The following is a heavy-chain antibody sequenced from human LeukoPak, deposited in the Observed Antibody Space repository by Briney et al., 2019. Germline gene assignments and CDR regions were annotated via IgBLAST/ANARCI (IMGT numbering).Heavy chain of an antibody. D-gene: IGHD6-13*01. CDR3: ARDQDSSSWRQGFDY. CDR1: GYTFTGYY. V-gene: IGHV1-2*02. J-gene: IGHJ4*02. Sequence: ASVKVSCKASGYTFTGYYMHWVRQAPGQGLEWMGWINPNSGGTNYAQKFQGRVTMTRDTSISTAYMELSRLRSDDTAIYYCARDQDSSSWRQGFDYWGQGTLVTVSS. CDR2: INPNSGGT.